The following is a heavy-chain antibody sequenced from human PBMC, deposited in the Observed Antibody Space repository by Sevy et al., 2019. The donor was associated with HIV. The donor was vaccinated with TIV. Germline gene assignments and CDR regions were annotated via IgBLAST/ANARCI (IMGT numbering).Heavy chain of an antibody. J-gene: IGHJ2*01. V-gene: IGHV4-59*01. Sequence: SETLSLTCTVSGGSISRNFWNWIRQPPGKGLEWIGYVYYSGSTNYNPSLTSRVTISRDMSKNQFSLRLTSVTAEDTAVYFCARADTSGSYYDWCFELWGRGTLVTVSS. D-gene: IGHD3-10*01. CDR2: VYYSGST. CDR3: ARADTSGSYYDWCFEL. CDR1: GGSISRNF.